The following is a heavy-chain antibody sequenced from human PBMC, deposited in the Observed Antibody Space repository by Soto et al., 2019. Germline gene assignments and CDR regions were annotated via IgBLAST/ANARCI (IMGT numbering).Heavy chain of an antibody. J-gene: IGHJ6*02. CDR2: ISAYNGNT. V-gene: IGHV1-18*04. CDR1: GYTFTSYG. D-gene: IGHD3-3*01. Sequence: ASVKVSCKASGYTFTSYGISWVRQAPGQGLEWMGWISAYNGNTNYAQKLQGRVTMTTDTSTSTAYMGLRRLRSDDTAVYYCARNGYYDFWSGYYSYGMDVWGQGTTVTVSS. CDR3: ARNGYYDFWSGYYSYGMDV.